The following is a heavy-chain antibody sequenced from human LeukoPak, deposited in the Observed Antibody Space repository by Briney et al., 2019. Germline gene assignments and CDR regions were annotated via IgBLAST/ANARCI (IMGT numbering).Heavy chain of an antibody. Sequence: GGSLRLSCAASGFTFSSYAMSWVRQAPGKGLEWVSTVSGSGGSTYYADSVKGRFTIPRDNSKNTLYLQMNSLRAEDTAVYYCAKDIWGASTDYWGQGTLVTVSS. J-gene: IGHJ4*02. D-gene: IGHD3-16*01. CDR1: GFTFSSYA. CDR2: VSGSGGST. CDR3: AKDIWGASTDY. V-gene: IGHV3-23*01.